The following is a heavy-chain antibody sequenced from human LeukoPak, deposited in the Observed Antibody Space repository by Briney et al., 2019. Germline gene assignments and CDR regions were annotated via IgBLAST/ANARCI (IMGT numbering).Heavy chain of an antibody. J-gene: IGHJ5*02. V-gene: IGHV1-2*02. CDR3: ARGKTDYYDSTAYRFDP. D-gene: IGHD3-22*01. CDR1: GYTFTGYY. Sequence: ASVKVSCKASGYTFTGYYMHWVRQAPGQGLEWMGWINPNSGGPNYAQKFQGRVTMTSDTSISTAYMELSRLTSDDTAVYYCARGKTDYYDSTAYRFDPWGQGTLATVSS. CDR2: INPNSGGP.